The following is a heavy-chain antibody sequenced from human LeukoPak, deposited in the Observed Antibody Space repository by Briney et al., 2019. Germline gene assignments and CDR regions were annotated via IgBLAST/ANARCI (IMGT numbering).Heavy chain of an antibody. J-gene: IGHJ4*02. CDR3: VRGTGY. CDR1: GFTFSTYV. V-gene: IGHV3-64D*06. CDR2: ISSNGDNT. Sequence: GGSLRLSCSVSGFTFSTYVMHWVRQAPGKGLEYVSAISSNGDNTYYANSVKGRFTISRDNSKNTLYLQMSSLRADDTAVYYCVRGTGYWGQGTLVTVSS.